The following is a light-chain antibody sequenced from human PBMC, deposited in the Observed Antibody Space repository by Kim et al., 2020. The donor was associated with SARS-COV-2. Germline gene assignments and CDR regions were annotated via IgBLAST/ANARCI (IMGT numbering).Light chain of an antibody. V-gene: IGKV1-39*01. CDR1: QSISSY. J-gene: IGKJ5*01. CDR2: AAS. CDR3: QQSYSTPHT. Sequence: ASVGDRVTITCRASQSISSYLNWYQQKPGKAPKLLIYAASSLQSGVPSRFSSSGSGTDFTLTISSLQPEDFATYYCQQSYSTPHTFGQGTRLEIK.